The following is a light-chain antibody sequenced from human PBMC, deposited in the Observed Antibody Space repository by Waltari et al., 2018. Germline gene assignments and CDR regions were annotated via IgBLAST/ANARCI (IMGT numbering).Light chain of an antibody. Sequence: DIVLTQSRAILSLSPGERASLSCRASQSVTNYLAWYQQKPGHAPRLLIYDTSNRATGIPARFSGSGFGTDFTLTISSLEPEDFAVYYCQQRRNWPLTFGGGTKVEIK. J-gene: IGKJ4*01. CDR1: QSVTNY. V-gene: IGKV3-11*01. CDR3: QQRRNWPLT. CDR2: DTS.